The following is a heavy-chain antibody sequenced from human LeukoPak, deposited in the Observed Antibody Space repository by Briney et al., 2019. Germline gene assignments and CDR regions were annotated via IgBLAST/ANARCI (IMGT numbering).Heavy chain of an antibody. J-gene: IGHJ3*02. CDR2: IYYSGST. V-gene: IGHV4-31*03. CDR3: ARGSPLHSHAFDI. CDR1: GGSISSVGYY. Sequence: KPSHTLSLTCTVSGGSISSVGYYWSWIRQHPGKGLEWIGYIYYSGSTYYNPSLKSRVTISVDTSKNQFSLKLSSVTAADTAVYYCARGSPLHSHAFDIWGQGTMVTVSS.